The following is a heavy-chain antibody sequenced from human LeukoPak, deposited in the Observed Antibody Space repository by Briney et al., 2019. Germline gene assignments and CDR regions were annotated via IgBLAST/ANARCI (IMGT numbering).Heavy chain of an antibody. Sequence: GGSLRLSCAASGFTFSSYAMSWVRQAPGKGLEWVAVISYDGSNKYYADSVKGRFTISRDNSKNTLYLQMNSLRAEDTAVYYCARGQRELYWGQGSLVTVSS. V-gene: IGHV3-30-3*01. J-gene: IGHJ4*02. CDR1: GFTFSSYA. CDR3: ARGQRELY. CDR2: ISYDGSNK. D-gene: IGHD1-7*01.